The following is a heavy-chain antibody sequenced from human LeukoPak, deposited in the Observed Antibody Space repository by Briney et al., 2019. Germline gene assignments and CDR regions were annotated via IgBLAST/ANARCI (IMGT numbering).Heavy chain of an antibody. CDR2: ISSTSTYI. CDR3: ARVQRGEMATFDY. CDR1: GFIFSSYS. D-gene: IGHD5-24*01. J-gene: IGHJ4*02. Sequence: PGGSLRLSCAASGFIFSSYSVNWVRHAPGKGLEWVSSISSTSTYIHYADSLKGRFTISRDNARNSLYLQINSLRVEDTAVYYCARVQRGEMATFDYWGQGTLVTVSS. V-gene: IGHV3-21*01.